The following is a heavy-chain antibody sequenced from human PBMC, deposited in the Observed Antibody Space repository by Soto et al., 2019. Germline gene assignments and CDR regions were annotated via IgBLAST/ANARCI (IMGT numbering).Heavy chain of an antibody. CDR2: INHSGST. CDR3: ARGSIWGGSGSYYRPVYGMDV. CDR1: GGSFSGYY. J-gene: IGHJ6*02. D-gene: IGHD3-10*01. V-gene: IGHV4-34*01. Sequence: QVQLQQWGAGLLKPSETLSLTCAVYGGSFSGYYWSWIRQPPGKGLEWIGEINHSGSTNYNPSLTSRVTISVDTSKTQFSLKLSSVTAADTAVYYCARGSIWGGSGSYYRPVYGMDVWGQGTTVTVSS.